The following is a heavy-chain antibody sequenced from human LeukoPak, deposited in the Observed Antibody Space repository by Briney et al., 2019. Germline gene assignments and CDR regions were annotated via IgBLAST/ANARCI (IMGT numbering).Heavy chain of an antibody. Sequence: PPETLSLTCAVYGGSFSGYYWSWIRQPPGKGLEWIGEITHSGSTNYNPSLKSRVTIPVDTSKNQFSLKLSSVTAADTAVYYCARIRRGGYLSWGQGTLVTVSS. D-gene: IGHD3-22*01. J-gene: IGHJ4*02. CDR3: ARIRRGGYLS. CDR2: ITHSGST. V-gene: IGHV4-34*01. CDR1: GGSFSGYY.